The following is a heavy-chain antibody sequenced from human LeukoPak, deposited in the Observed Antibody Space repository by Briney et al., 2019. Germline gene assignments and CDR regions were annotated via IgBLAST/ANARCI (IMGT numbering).Heavy chain of an antibody. J-gene: IGHJ6*02. CDR1: GTSISTYY. D-gene: IGHD1-26*01. V-gene: IGHV4-59*08. CDR2: LYYSGST. Sequence: PSETLSLTCTVSGTSISTYYWSWIRQPPGKGLEWVGYLYYSGSTSYNPSLKSRVTISVDTSKNQFSLRLSSVTAADTAVYYCARVPSGSYSVYGMDVWGQGTTVTVSS. CDR3: ARVPSGSYSVYGMDV.